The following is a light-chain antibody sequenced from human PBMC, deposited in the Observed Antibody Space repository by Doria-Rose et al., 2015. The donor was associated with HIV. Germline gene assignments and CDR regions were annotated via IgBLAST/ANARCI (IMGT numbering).Light chain of an antibody. Sequence: TQSPGTLSSSPGERATLSCRASQRVKRSYLAWYQQKSGQAPRLLIYDASTRATGIPDRFNGSGSGTDFTLTISRLEPEDVAVYYCQQYGASRGTFGQGTRLEIK. CDR2: DAS. CDR1: QRVKRSY. V-gene: IGKV3-20*01. CDR3: QQYGASRGT. J-gene: IGKJ5*01.